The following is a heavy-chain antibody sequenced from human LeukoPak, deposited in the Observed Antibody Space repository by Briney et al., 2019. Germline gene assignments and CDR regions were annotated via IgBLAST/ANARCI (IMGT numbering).Heavy chain of an antibody. CDR2: IYTSGST. D-gene: IGHD5-24*01. CDR3: ARDQGKGGYNNAMYYFDY. CDR1: GGSISSYY. V-gene: IGHV4-4*07. J-gene: IGHJ4*02. Sequence: SETLSLTCTVSGGSISSYYWSWIRQPAGKGLEWIGRIYTSGSTNYNPSLKSRVTMSVDTSKNQFSLKLSSVTAADTAVYYCARDQGKGGYNNAMYYFDYWGQGALVTVSS.